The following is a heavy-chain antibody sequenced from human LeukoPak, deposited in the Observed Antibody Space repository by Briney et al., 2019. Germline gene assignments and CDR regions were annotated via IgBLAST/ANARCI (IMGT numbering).Heavy chain of an antibody. CDR1: GGSISSSSYY. J-gene: IGHJ6*03. V-gene: IGHV4-39*01. D-gene: IGHD5-18*01. CDR2: IYYSGST. Sequence: SETLSLTCTVSGGSISSSSYYWGWIRQPPGKGLEWIGSIYYSGSTYYIPSLKSRVTISVDPSKNQFSLKLSSVTAADTAVYYCARHSGYSYGYAYYYYYMDVWGKGTTVTVSS. CDR3: ARHSGYSYGYAYYYYYMDV.